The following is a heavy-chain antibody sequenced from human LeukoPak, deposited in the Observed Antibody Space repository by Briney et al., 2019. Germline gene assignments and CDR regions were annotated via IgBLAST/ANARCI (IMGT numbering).Heavy chain of an antibody. D-gene: IGHD2-2*01. CDR3: ARGGAGKVVVPAAMGAFGKYYYYYYGMDV. Sequence: PSETLSLTCAVYGGSFSAYYWSWIRQPPGKGLEWIGEINHSGSTNYNPSLKSRVTISVDTSKNQFSLKLSSVTAADTAVYYCARGGAGKVVVPAAMGAFGKYYYYYYGMDVWGQGTTVTVSS. CDR1: GGSFSAYY. V-gene: IGHV4-34*01. CDR2: INHSGST. J-gene: IGHJ6*02.